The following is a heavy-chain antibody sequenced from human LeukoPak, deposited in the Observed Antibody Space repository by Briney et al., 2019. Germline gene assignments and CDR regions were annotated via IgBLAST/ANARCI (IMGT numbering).Heavy chain of an antibody. CDR1: GYTFTGYY. CDR3: ARDSSGVIGGDWFDP. CDR2: INPNSGGT. J-gene: IGHJ5*02. Sequence: ASVKVSCKASGYTFTGYYMHWVRQAPGQGLEWMGWINPNSGGTNYAQKFQGRVTMTRDTSISTAYMELSRLRSDDTAVYYCARDSSGVIGGDWFDPWGQGTLVTVSS. V-gene: IGHV1-2*02. D-gene: IGHD2-21*01.